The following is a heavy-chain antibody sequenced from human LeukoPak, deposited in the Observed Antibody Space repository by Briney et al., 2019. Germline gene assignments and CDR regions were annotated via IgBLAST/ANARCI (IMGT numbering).Heavy chain of an antibody. CDR3: ARGSGSGYYSLGDMDV. D-gene: IGHD3-3*01. Sequence: AAVKVTFKCSGGTFISYAFSWVRQAPGQGLEWMGGIIPIVGTENYAQKFQGRVTITTDESTSTAYMELSSLRSEDTVVYYCARGSGSGYYSLGDMDVWGKGTTVTVSS. CDR2: IIPIVGTE. J-gene: IGHJ6*03. V-gene: IGHV1-69*05. CDR1: GGTFISYA.